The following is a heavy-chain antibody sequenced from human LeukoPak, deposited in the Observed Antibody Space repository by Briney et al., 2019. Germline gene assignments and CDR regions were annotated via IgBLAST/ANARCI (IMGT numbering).Heavy chain of an antibody. CDR1: GGSISSYY. D-gene: IGHD1-26*01. V-gene: IGHV4-59*08. CDR2: IYYSGST. J-gene: IGHJ5*02. CDR3: ARSSGWVWFDP. Sequence: SETLSLTCTVSGGSISSYYWSWIRQPPGKGLERIGYIYYSGSTNYNPSLKSRVTISVDTSKNQFSLKLSSVTAADTAVYYCARSSGWVWFDPWGQGTLVTVSS.